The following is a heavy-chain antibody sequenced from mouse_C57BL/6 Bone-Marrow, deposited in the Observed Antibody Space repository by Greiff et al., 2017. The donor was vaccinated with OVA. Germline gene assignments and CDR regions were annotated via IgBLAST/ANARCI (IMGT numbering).Heavy chain of an antibody. V-gene: IGHV1-15*01. CDR2: IDPETGGT. CDR1: GYTFTDYE. D-gene: IGHD3-1*01. J-gene: IGHJ2*01. Sequence: VQLQQSGAELVRPGASVTLSCEASGYTFTDYEMHWVKQTPVHGLEWIGAIDPETGGTAYNQKFKGKAILTADKSSSTAYMELRSLTSEDSAVYYCTRRGSAYFDYWGQGTTLTVSS. CDR3: TRRGSAYFDY.